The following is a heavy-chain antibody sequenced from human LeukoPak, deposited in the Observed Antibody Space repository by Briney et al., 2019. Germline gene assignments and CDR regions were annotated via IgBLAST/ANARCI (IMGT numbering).Heavy chain of an antibody. CDR2: INWDGGST. CDR1: GFTFDDDT. CDR3: AKDSGGYDLDY. J-gene: IGHJ4*02. Sequence: GGSLRLSCAASGFTFDDDTMHWVRQAPGKGLEWVSVINWDGGSTYYADSVKGRFTISRDNSKNSLYLQMNSLRTEDTALYYCAKDSGGYDLDYWGQGTLVTVSS. V-gene: IGHV3-43*01. D-gene: IGHD5-12*01.